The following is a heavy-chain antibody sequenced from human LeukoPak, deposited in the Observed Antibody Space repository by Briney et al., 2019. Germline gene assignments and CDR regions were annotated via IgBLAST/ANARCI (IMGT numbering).Heavy chain of an antibody. CDR1: GYTFTTYG. V-gene: IGHV1-18*01. CDR3: ARDLGTPGNYGMDV. D-gene: IGHD3-10*01. CDR2: ISAYNGNT. J-gene: IGHJ6*02. Sequence: ASVKVSCKASGYTFTTYGISWVRQAPGQGLEWMGWISAYNGNTKYAQNLQGRVTMTTDTSTSIAYMELRSLRSDDTAVYYCARDLGTPGNYGMDVWGQGTTVTVSS.